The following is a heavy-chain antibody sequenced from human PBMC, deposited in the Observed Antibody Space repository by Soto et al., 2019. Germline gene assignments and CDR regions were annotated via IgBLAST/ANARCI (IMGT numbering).Heavy chain of an antibody. V-gene: IGHV3-23*01. D-gene: IGHD4-17*01. CDR2: ISGRGGST. CDR3: AKGPLYGDYVSG. CDR1: GFTFSSYA. Sequence: EVQLLESGGGLVQPGGSLRLSCAASGFTFSSYAMSWVRQAPGKGLEWVSGISGRGGSTYYADSVKGRFTISRDNSKNTLYLQMNSLRAEDTAVYYCAKGPLYGDYVSGWGQGILVTVSS. J-gene: IGHJ4*02.